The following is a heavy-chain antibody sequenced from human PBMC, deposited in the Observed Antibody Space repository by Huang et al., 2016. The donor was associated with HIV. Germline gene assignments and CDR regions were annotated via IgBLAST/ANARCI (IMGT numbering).Heavy chain of an antibody. Sequence: QVVLVQSGGEVKQPGASVTVSCKASGHRFTTYAISWVRQAPGQGLEWMGWTIRRTRKTNYAPKFRVRLTLTIDTSTSRDYMELRSLTADDTAVYYCVRDGGIWFGEVIFLDSFDLWGRGTTVIVSS. D-gene: IGHD3-3*01. J-gene: IGHJ3*01. CDR3: VRDGGIWFGEVIFLDSFDL. V-gene: IGHV1-18*01. CDR2: TIRRTRKT. CDR1: GHRFTTYA.